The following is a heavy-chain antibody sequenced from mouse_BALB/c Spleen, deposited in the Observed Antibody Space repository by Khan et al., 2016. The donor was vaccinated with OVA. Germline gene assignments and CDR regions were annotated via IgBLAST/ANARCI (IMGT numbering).Heavy chain of an antibody. CDR3: ARDYGYAY. D-gene: IGHD1-2*01. J-gene: IGHJ3*01. V-gene: IGHV9-3-1*01. CDR1: GYTFTNYG. CDR2: INTYTGEP. Sequence: QIQLVQSGPELKKPGETVKISCKASGYTFTNYGMNWVKQAPEKGLKWMGWINTYTGEPTYADDFKGRFAFSLETSASTAYLQINNLKNEDTATYFCARDYGYAYWGQGTLVTVSA.